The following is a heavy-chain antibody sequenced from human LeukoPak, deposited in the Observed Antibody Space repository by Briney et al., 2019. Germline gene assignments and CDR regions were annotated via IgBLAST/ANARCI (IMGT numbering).Heavy chain of an antibody. Sequence: SETLSLTCAVYGGSFSGYYWSWIRQPPGKGLEWIGEINHSGSTNYNPSLKLRVTISVDTSKNQFSLKLSSVTAADTAVYYCARGLHDKHWSAFRYMDVWGKGTTVTVSS. J-gene: IGHJ6*03. V-gene: IGHV4-34*01. CDR1: GGSFSGYY. CDR3: ARGLHDKHWSAFRYMDV. CDR2: INHSGST. D-gene: IGHD3-3*01.